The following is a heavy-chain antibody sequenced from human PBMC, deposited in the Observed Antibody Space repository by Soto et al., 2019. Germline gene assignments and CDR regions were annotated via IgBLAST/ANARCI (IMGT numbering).Heavy chain of an antibody. J-gene: IGHJ4*02. V-gene: IGHV3-73*02. CDR2: IPSKTNTYAT. CDR1: GFTFSGST. D-gene: IGHD6-19*01. Sequence: EVQLVESGGGLVQPGGSLKLSCAASGFTFSGSTIHWVRQTSGKGLEWVGRIPSKTNTYATADAASVKGRFTISRDDSKNTAYLQMDSLKTEDTAVYYCTRQHLDVPVASAIDYWGQGTLVTVSS. CDR3: TRQHLDVPVASAIDY.